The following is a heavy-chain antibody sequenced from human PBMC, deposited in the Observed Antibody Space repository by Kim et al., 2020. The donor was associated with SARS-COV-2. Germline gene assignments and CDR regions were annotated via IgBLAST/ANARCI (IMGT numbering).Heavy chain of an antibody. CDR2: INHSGST. CDR3: ARVGVVVPAASKTKFDP. CDR1: GGSFSGYY. Sequence: SETLSLTCAVYGGSFSGYYWSWIRQPPGKGLEWIGEINHSGSTNYNPSLKSRVTISVDTSKNQFSLKLSSVTAADTAVYYCARVGVVVPAASKTKFDPWGQGTLVTVSS. J-gene: IGHJ5*02. V-gene: IGHV4-34*01. D-gene: IGHD2-2*01.